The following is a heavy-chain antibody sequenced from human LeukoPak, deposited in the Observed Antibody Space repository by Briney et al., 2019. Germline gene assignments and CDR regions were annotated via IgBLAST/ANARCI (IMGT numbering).Heavy chain of an antibody. J-gene: IGHJ4*02. Sequence: GSLRLSCAASGFTFSSYSMNWVRQAPGKGLEWVADINKDGSERYYVDSVKGRFTISRDNAKNSLFLQMNSLRVEDTAVYYCTWSGEADRGQGALVTVSS. D-gene: IGHD3-3*01. CDR1: GFTFSSYS. CDR2: INKDGSER. CDR3: TWSGEAD. V-gene: IGHV3-7*01.